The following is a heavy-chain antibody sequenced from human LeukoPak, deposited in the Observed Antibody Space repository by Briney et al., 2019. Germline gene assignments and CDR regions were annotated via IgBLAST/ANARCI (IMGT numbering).Heavy chain of an antibody. CDR1: GFTFSSYA. D-gene: IGHD3-22*01. CDR2: ISGSGGST. CDR3: ATYSSLNRREFQF. J-gene: IGHJ1*01. V-gene: IGHV3-23*01. Sequence: GGSLRLSCAASGFTFSSYAMSWVRQAPGQGLEWVSAISGSGGSTYYADSVKGRFTISRDNSKNTLYLQMNSLRAEDTAVYYCATYSSLNRREFQFWGQGTLLTVSS.